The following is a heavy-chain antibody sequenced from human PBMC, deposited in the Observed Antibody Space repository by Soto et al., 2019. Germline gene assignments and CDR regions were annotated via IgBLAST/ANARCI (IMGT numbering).Heavy chain of an antibody. CDR2: VSPSGDRT. CDR3: ARDGGNYVDDDY. CDR1: GYTFTSYH. Sequence: QVQLVQSGAEVKKPGASVKVSCKASGYTFTSYHMDWVRQAPGQGLEWMGKVSPSGDRTWYAQKFWGRGTMTRDTSTSTDYMELSSLRSEDTAVYYCARDGGNYVDDDYWGQGTLVTVSS. D-gene: IGHD4-17*01. J-gene: IGHJ4*02. V-gene: IGHV1-46*01.